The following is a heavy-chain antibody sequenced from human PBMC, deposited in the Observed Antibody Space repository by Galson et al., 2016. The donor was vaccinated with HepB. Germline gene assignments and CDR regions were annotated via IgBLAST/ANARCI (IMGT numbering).Heavy chain of an antibody. J-gene: IGHJ6*02. CDR3: ARGLRWSGFFKIYFYYGMDV. CDR2: IYSGDYT. CDR1: GFSVSNNY. V-gene: IGHV3-66*02. Sequence: SLRLSCAPFGFSVSNNYMNWVRQAPGKGLEWVSVIYSGDYTYYADSAKGRFTISRDISKNTLYLQMNRLKPDDTAVYFCARGLRWSGFFKIYFYYGMDVWGQGTTVTVSS. D-gene: IGHD1-26*01.